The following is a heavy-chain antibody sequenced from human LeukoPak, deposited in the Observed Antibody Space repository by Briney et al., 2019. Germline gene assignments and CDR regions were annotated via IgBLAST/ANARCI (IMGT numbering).Heavy chain of an antibody. CDR3: ARHRGYYDSSGYYVSPFDY. V-gene: IGHV4-59*05. D-gene: IGHD3-22*01. CDR2: MYYSGST. CDR1: GGSISSYY. J-gene: IGHJ4*02. Sequence: SETLSLTCTVSGGSISSYYWSWIRQPAGKGLEWIGSMYYSGSTYYNPSLKSRVTISVDTSKNQFSLKVSSVTAADTAVYYCARHRGYYDSSGYYVSPFDYWGQGTLVTVSS.